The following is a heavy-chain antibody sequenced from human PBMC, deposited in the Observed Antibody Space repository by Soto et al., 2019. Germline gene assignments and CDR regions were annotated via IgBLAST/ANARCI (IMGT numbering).Heavy chain of an antibody. CDR2: IIPVLPIT. CDR3: ARRRYCGADCYKNYYFGMDV. V-gene: IGHV1-69*02. D-gene: IGHD2-21*02. J-gene: IGHJ6*02. Sequence: QAQLVQSGAEVKKPGSSVRLSCSTSGGSFSSYTLNWVRQAPGQGLEWLGRIIPVLPITDYAQKFRGRLTITAGKSSNTAYMELTSLRSDDTAVYYCARRRYCGADCYKNYYFGMDVWGQGTTVTVSS. CDR1: GGSFSSYT.